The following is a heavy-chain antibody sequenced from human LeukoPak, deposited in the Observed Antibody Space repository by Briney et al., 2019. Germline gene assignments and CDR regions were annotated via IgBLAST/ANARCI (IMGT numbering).Heavy chain of an antibody. J-gene: IGHJ4*02. D-gene: IGHD6-19*01. CDR1: GFTFTSYG. Sequence: PGESLRLSCAASGFTFTSYGLHWVRQAPGKGLEWVGIISYDGSNQYYADSVNGRSTISRDNSKNMLFMQMNGLRLEDTAVYNCARGVRYGSGWYYFDYWGQGTLVTVSS. V-gene: IGHV3-30-3*01. CDR3: ARGVRYGSGWYYFDY. CDR2: ISYDGSNQ.